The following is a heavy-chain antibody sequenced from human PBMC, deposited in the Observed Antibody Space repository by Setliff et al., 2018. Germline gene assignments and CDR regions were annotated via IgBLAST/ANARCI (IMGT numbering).Heavy chain of an antibody. V-gene: IGHV3-23*01. Sequence: GGSLRLSCVASGFTFSNYAINWVRQAPGQGLEWVSGISGGGINTDYADPVKGRFTISRDNAKDTLYLQMNSLRAEDTAVYYCAKDISRTGYYYFDYWGRGTLVTVSS. D-gene: IGHD3-9*01. CDR2: ISGGGINT. CDR3: AKDISRTGYYYFDY. J-gene: IGHJ4*02. CDR1: GFTFSNYA.